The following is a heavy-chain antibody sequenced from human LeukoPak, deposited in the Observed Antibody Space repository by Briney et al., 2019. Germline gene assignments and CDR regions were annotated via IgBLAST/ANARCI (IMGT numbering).Heavy chain of an antibody. Sequence: PGGSLRLSCETSGFSFSVYWMSWVRQPPGKGLEWVSNIKEDGSEKYYVDSVKGRFTISRDTAKNSLYLQMNSLRAEDTAVYYCARGSGYYYTPPLYYFDYWGQGTLVTVSS. CDR2: IKEDGSEK. J-gene: IGHJ4*02. CDR3: ARGSGYYYTPPLYYFDY. V-gene: IGHV3-7*01. D-gene: IGHD3-22*01. CDR1: GFSFSVYW.